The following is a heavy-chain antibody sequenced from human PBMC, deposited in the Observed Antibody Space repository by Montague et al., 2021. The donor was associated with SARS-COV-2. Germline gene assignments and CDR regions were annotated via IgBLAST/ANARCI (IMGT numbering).Heavy chain of an antibody. J-gene: IGHJ4*02. CDR1: RFSLNNRLG. V-gene: IGHV2-26*01. CDR2: IFLNGEQ. D-gene: IGHD3-16*02. CDR3: ARVRSDPPLLYLGVWDYYFDF. Sequence: PALVKPTQTLTLTCTVSRFSLNNRLGVTWIRQPPGKALEWLAHIFLNGEQSVSTSLKTRLTVSRDTSKSQVVLSMTNVDPADTATYYCARVRSDPPLLYLGVWDYYFDFWGQGILVSVSS.